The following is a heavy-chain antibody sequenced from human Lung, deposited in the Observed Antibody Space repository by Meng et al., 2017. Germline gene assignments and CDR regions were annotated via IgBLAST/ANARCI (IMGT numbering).Heavy chain of an antibody. CDR3: ARGPTTMAHDFDY. V-gene: IGHV4-34*01. Sequence: QVHLQQWGAGLLKPSETLSLTCVVSGGSFCDYYWSWIRQPPGKGLEWIGEINHSGSTNYNPSLESRATISVDTSQNNLSLKLSSVTAADSAVYYCARGPTTMAHDFDYWGQGTLVTVSS. J-gene: IGHJ4*02. CDR1: GGSFCDYY. D-gene: IGHD4-11*01. CDR2: INHSGST.